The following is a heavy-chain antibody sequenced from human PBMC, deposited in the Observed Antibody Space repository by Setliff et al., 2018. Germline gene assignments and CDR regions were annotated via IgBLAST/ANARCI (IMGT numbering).Heavy chain of an antibody. V-gene: IGHV3-23*01. CDR2: ISGSGGST. CDR3: AKDSNGEFADY. CDR1: GFTFSAYG. Sequence: GGSLRLSCAASGFTFSAYGMSWVRQAPGKGLEWVSAISGSGGSTYYADSVKGRFTISRDNSKNTLYLQMNNLRVEDTAVYYCAKDSNGEFADYWGQGTLVTVSS. D-gene: IGHD1-1*01. J-gene: IGHJ4*02.